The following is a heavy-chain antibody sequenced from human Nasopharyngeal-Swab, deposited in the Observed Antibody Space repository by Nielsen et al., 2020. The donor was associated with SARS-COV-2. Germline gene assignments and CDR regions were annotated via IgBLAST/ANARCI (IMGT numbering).Heavy chain of an antibody. CDR3: ANSGVRGYSGSYSFGY. V-gene: IGHV3-30*18. Sequence: GGSLRLSCAASGFTFSSYGMHWVRQAPGKGLEWVAVISYDGSNKYYADSVKGRFTISRDNSKNTLYLQMNSLGAEDTAVYYCANSGVRGYSGSYSFGYWGQGTLVTVSS. CDR1: GFTFSSYG. CDR2: ISYDGSNK. D-gene: IGHD1-26*01. J-gene: IGHJ4*02.